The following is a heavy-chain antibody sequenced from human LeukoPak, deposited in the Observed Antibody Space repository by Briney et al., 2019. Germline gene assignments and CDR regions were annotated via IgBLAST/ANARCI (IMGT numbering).Heavy chain of an antibody. CDR1: GGSISSGGYY. D-gene: IGHD3-10*01. V-gene: IGHV4-31*03. Sequence: PSQTLSLTCTVSGGSISSGGYYWSWIRQHPGKGLEWIGYIYYSGSTNYNPSLKSRVTISVDTSKNQFSLELSSVAAADTAVYYCARGPLILWFGELSRKSVFRKHNWFDPWGQGTLVTVSS. J-gene: IGHJ5*02. CDR2: IYYSGST. CDR3: ARGPLILWFGELSRKSVFRKHNWFDP.